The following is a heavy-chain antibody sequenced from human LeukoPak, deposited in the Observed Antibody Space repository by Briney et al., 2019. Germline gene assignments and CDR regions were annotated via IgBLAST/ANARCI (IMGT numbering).Heavy chain of an antibody. CDR3: AKEGSGSSLEY. D-gene: IGHD6-6*01. CDR1: GYTFTNSG. V-gene: IGHV7-4-1*02. J-gene: IGHJ4*02. Sequence: ASVKVSCKASGYTFTNSGLNWVRQAPGQGLEWMGWINPNTGNPTYAQGFAGRFVFSLDTSVSTTYLQISSLKAEDTAMYYCAKEGSGSSLEYWGQGNLVTVSS. CDR2: INPNTGNP.